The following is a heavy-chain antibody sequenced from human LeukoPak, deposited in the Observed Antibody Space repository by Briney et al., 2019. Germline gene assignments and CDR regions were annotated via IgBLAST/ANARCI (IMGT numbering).Heavy chain of an antibody. V-gene: IGHV1-46*01. CDR2: LIPGGGST. CDR1: RYTFTRSN. J-gene: IGHJ6*03. D-gene: IGHD3-16*01. Sequence: ASLKDSCKAPRYTFTRSNPRSVPQTPGQRRECMGKLIPGGGSTSYAQKFQGRVTRTSDTSTSTVYMELSSLKSEDTAVYYCARDRGEEYPVWGINYYYYYMFICGKGATGTVSS. CDR3: ARDRGEEYPVWGINYYYYYMFI.